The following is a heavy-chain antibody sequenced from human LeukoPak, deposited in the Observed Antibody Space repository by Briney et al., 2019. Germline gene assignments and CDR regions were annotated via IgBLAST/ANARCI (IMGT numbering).Heavy chain of an antibody. CDR2: ISGSGSST. V-gene: IGHV3-23*01. CDR3: AKGGGPVPAPCDY. CDR1: RFTFSKYG. J-gene: IGHJ4*02. D-gene: IGHD2-21*02. Sequence: PGGSLRLSCAASRFTFSKYGMTWVRQAPGKGLEWVSGISGSGSSTYYADSVKGRFTISRDNSKNTLYLQMNSLRADDTAVYYCAKGGGPVPAPCDYWGQGTLVTVSS.